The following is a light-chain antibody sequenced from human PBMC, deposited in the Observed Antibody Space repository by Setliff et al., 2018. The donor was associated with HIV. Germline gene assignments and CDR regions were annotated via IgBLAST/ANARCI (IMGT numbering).Light chain of an antibody. Sequence: SYELTQPPSVSVAPGKTARITCGGNNVGSKSVHWYQQKPGQAPVLVIYYDSDRPSGIPERFSGSNSGNTATLTISRVEAGDEADDYCQVWDSSSDHSYVFGTGTKVTVL. CDR2: YDS. V-gene: IGLV3-21*04. J-gene: IGLJ1*01. CDR3: QVWDSSSDHSYV. CDR1: NVGSKS.